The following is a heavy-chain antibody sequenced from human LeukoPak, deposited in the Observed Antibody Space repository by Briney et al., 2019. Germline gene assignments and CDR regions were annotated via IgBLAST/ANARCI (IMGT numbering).Heavy chain of an antibody. J-gene: IGHJ5*02. CDR2: ISPNSGGT. CDR1: GYTFTGYY. Sequence: ASVKVSCKASGYTFTGYYMHWVRQAPGQGLEWMGWISPNSGGTNYAQKFQGRVTMTRDTSISTAYMELSRLRSDDTAVYYCARGGSSWYSWFDPWGQGTLVTVSS. D-gene: IGHD6-13*01. V-gene: IGHV1-2*02. CDR3: ARGGSSWYSWFDP.